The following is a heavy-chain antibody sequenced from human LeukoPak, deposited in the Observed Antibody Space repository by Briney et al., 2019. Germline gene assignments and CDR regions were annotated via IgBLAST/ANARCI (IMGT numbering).Heavy chain of an antibody. CDR2: ISDSGGST. CDR1: GFTFSSYA. Sequence: GGSLRLSCAASGFTFSSYAMSWVRQAPGKGLEWVSAISDSGGSTYYADSVKGRFTISRDNSKNTLYLQMNSLRAEDTAVYYCARAGGARRSGSYLPLNYWGQGTLVTVSS. V-gene: IGHV3-23*01. CDR3: ARAGGARRSGSYLPLNY. J-gene: IGHJ4*02. D-gene: IGHD1-26*01.